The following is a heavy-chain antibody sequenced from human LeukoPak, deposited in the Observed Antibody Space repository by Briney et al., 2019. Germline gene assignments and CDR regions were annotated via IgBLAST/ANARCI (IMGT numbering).Heavy chain of an antibody. CDR2: VSSSSSTI. V-gene: IGHV3-48*04. J-gene: IGHJ5*02. CDR1: GFTFSSYS. D-gene: IGHD3-10*01. CDR3: VRDSITMVRGAGRWFDP. Sequence: GGSLRLSCAASGFTFSSYSMNWVRQAPGKGLEWVSYVSSSSSTIYYADSVKGRFTISRDNAKNSLYLQMNSLRAEDTAVYYCVRDSITMVRGAGRWFDPWGQGTLVTVSS.